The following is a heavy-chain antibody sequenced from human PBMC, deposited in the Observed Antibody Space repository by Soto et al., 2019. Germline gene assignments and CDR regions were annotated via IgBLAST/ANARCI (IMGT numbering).Heavy chain of an antibody. V-gene: IGHV4-31*03. CDR2: IYYSGST. J-gene: IGHJ4*02. CDR3: ARVSGYSYGYLAGFDY. CDR1: GGSISSGGYY. D-gene: IGHD5-18*01. Sequence: SETLSLTCTVSGGSISSGGYYWSWIRQHPGKGLEWIGYIYYSGSTYYNPSLKSRVTISVDTSKNQFSLKLSSVTAADTAVYYCARVSGYSYGYLAGFDYWGQGTLVTVSS.